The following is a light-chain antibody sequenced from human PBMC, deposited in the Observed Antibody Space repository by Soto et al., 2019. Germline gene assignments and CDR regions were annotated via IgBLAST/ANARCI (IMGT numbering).Light chain of an antibody. J-gene: IGLJ2*01. Sequence: QSALTQHASVSGSPGQSITISCTGTSSDVGGYNYVCWYQQHPGKAPKLMIYDVSNRPSGVSNRFSGSKSGNTASLTISGLQAEDEADYYCSSYTSSSTLVVFGGGTKLTVL. V-gene: IGLV2-14*01. CDR2: DVS. CDR1: SSDVGGYNY. CDR3: SSYTSSSTLVV.